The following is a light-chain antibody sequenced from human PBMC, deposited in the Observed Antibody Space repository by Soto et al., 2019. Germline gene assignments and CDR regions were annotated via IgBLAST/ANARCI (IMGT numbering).Light chain of an antibody. CDR2: DDS. V-gene: IGLV3-21*02. J-gene: IGLJ1*01. Sequence: SYELTQPPSVSVAPGQTARITCGGTNIGSKSVHWYQQKPGQAPVLVVYDDSDRPSGIPERFSGSDSGNTATLTISRVEAGYEADYYCQVWDISSDHRVFGTGTKLTVL. CDR3: QVWDISSDHRV. CDR1: NIGSKS.